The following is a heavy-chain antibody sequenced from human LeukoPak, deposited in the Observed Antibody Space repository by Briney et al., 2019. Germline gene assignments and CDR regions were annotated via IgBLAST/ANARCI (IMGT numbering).Heavy chain of an antibody. J-gene: IGHJ4*02. Sequence: GGSLRLSCAPSGFSLTSYAMTWVRQAPGKGLEWVSAISGSGGSTYYADSVKGRFTISRDNSKNTLYLQMNSLRAEDTAVYYCATLDCSRTTCPDYWGQGTLVTVSS. D-gene: IGHD2-2*01. V-gene: IGHV3-23*01. CDR3: ATLDCSRTTCPDY. CDR2: ISGSGGST. CDR1: GFSLTSYA.